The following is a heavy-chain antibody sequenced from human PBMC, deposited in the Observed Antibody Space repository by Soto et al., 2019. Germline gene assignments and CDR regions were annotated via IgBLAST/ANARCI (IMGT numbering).Heavy chain of an antibody. CDR2: INPNSGGT. V-gene: IGHV1-2*02. Sequence: ASVKVSCKASGYTFTGYYMHWVRQAPGQGLEWMGWINPNSGGTNYAQKFQGRVTMTRDTSISTAYMELSSLRSDNTAVYYCARESGSYYSFDYWGQGTLVTVSS. CDR1: GYTFTGYY. D-gene: IGHD1-26*01. J-gene: IGHJ4*02. CDR3: ARESGSYYSFDY.